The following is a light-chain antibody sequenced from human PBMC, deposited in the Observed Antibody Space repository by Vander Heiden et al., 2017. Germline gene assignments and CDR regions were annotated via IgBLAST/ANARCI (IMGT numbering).Light chain of an antibody. V-gene: IGKV3-11*01. CDR1: QSVSSY. CDR2: DAS. CDR3: QRRSNWALT. J-gene: IGKJ4*01. Sequence: EIVLTQSPATLSLSPGERATLSCRASQSVSSYLAWYQQRPGQAPRLLIYDASNRATGIPARFSGSASGTDFTLTISSLDPEDFAVYYCQRRSNWALTFGGGTKVEIK.